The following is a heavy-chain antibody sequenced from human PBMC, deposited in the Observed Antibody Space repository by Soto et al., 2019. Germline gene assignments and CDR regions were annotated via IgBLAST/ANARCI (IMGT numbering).Heavy chain of an antibody. CDR2: IYYSGST. Sequence: SETLSLTCTVSGGSISSYYWSWIRQPPGKGLEWIGYIYYSGSTNYNPSLKSRVTISVDTSKNQFSLKLSSVTAADTAVYYCAGGDGQGNFDYWGQGTLVTVSS. CDR3: AGGDGQGNFDY. CDR1: GGSISSYY. J-gene: IGHJ4*02. V-gene: IGHV4-59*01.